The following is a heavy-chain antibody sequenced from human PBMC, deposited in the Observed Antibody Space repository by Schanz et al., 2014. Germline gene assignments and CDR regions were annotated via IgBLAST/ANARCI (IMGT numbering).Heavy chain of an antibody. D-gene: IGHD1-26*01. CDR3: KWELHVYYGMDV. V-gene: IGHV3-11*01. CDR2: ISNSGYTI. CDR1: GFIFNDYY. Sequence: QVQLVESGGGLVKPGGSLRLSCAASGFIFNDYYMNWIRQAPGKGLEWVSYISNSGYTIYYADSVKGRFTISRDNAKNSLYLQMNSLKTEDTAVYYCKWELHVYYGMDVWGQGTAVTVSS. J-gene: IGHJ6*02.